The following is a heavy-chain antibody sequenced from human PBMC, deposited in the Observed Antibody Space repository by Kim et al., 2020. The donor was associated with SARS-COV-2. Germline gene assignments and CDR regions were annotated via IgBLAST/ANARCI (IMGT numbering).Heavy chain of an antibody. V-gene: IGHV5-51*01. Sequence: GESLKISCKGSGYSFTSYWIGWVRQMPGKGLEWMGIIYPGDSDTRYSPSFQGQVTISADKSISTAYLQWSSLKASDTAMYYCYGSASNYYDSSGADFDYWGQGTLVTVSS. CDR1: GYSFTSYW. J-gene: IGHJ4*02. D-gene: IGHD3-22*01. CDR2: IYPGDSDT. CDR3: YGSASNYYDSSGADFDY.